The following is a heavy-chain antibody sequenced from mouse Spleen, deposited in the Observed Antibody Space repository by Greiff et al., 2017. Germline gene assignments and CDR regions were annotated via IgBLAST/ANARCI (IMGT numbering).Heavy chain of an antibody. CDR1: GFTFSSYA. Sequence: EVKLVEPGGGLVKPGGSLKLSCAASGFTFSSYAMSWVRQSPEKRLEWVAEISSGGSYTYYPDTVTGRFTISRDNAKNTLYLEMSSLRSEDTAMYYCARDGLGQGFAYWGQGTLVTVSA. CDR2: ISSGGSYT. D-gene: IGHD4-1*01. V-gene: IGHV5-9-4*01. J-gene: IGHJ3*01. CDR3: ARDGLGQGFAY.